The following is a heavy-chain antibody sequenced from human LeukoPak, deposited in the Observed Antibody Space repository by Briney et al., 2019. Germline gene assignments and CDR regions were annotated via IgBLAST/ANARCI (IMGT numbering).Heavy chain of an antibody. CDR3: ATDRPDRGEAEFDE. Sequence: GGSLRLSCAASGFTFSGAWMSWVRQAPGKGLECIGRIKSKVDGETIFYAEPVKGRFTISRDDSRDTLSLQMNSLKTEDTAVYYCATDRPDRGEAEFDEWGQGTLVTVTS. CDR1: GFTFSGAW. D-gene: IGHD3-10*01. CDR2: IKSKVDGETI. J-gene: IGHJ4*01. V-gene: IGHV3-15*01.